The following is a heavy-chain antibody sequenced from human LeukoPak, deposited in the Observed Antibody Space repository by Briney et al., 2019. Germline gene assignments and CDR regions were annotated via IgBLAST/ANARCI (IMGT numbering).Heavy chain of an antibody. V-gene: IGHV3-23*01. CDR1: GFTFSSNA. Sequence: GGSLRLSCTASGFTFSSNAMSWVRQAPGKGLEWVSTISASGGSTYYADSVKGRFTISRDNSKNTLYLQMNSLRADDTAAYYCAKDSVYDYDFDYWGQGTLVTVSS. CDR3: AKDSVYDYDFDY. CDR2: ISASGGST. J-gene: IGHJ4*02. D-gene: IGHD5/OR15-5a*01.